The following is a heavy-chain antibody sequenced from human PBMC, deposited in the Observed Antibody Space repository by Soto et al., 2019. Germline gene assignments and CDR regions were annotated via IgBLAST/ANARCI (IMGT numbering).Heavy chain of an antibody. CDR3: ARVMGYSSSWYGTDHWFDP. J-gene: IGHJ5*02. V-gene: IGHV4-34*01. Sequence: QVQLQQWGAGLLKPSETLSLTCAVYGGSFSGYYWSWIRQPPGKGLEWIGEINHSGSTTYNPSLKSRVTIAVDTSKNQCSLKLSYVTAADTAVYYCARVMGYSSSWYGTDHWFDPWGQGTLVTVSS. D-gene: IGHD6-13*01. CDR1: GGSFSGYY. CDR2: INHSGST.